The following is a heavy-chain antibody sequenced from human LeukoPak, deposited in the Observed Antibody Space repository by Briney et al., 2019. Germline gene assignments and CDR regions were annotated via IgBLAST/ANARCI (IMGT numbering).Heavy chain of an antibody. CDR2: IYHSGST. V-gene: IGHV4-38-2*01. Sequence: PSETLSLTCAVSGYSISSGYYWSWIRQPPGKGLEWIGGIYHSGSTYYNPSLKSRVTISVDTSKNQFSLKLSSVTAADTAVYYCARNMYYYDSSGYYGYWGQGTLVTVSS. CDR1: GYSISSGYY. CDR3: ARNMYYYDSSGYYGY. J-gene: IGHJ4*02. D-gene: IGHD3-22*01.